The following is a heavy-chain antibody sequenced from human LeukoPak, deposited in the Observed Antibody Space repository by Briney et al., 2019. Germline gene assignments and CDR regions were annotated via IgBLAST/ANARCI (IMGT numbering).Heavy chain of an antibody. V-gene: IGHV3-23*01. Sequence: GGSLRLSCAASGFTFSSYAMSWVRQAPGKWLEWVSAISGSGGSTYYADSVKGRFTISRDNSKNTLYLQMNSLRAEDTAVYYCAKDVGTTGTRPDAFDIWGQGTMVTVSS. CDR1: GFTFSSYA. CDR3: AKDVGTTGTRPDAFDI. J-gene: IGHJ3*02. D-gene: IGHD1-1*01. CDR2: ISGSGGST.